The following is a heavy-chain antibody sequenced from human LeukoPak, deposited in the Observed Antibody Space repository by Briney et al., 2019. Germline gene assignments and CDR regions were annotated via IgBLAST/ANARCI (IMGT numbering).Heavy chain of an antibody. D-gene: IGHD4-23*01. CDR1: GFTVSTNY. CDR2: IYTGGST. Sequence: PGGSLRLSCAASGFTVSTNYISWVRQAPGKGLEWVSVIYTGGSTYYPDSVKGRFTLSRDNSKNTLYLQMKSLRAEDTAVYYCASHYDYGGSLDYWGQGTLVTVSS. CDR3: ASHYDYGGSLDY. J-gene: IGHJ4*02. V-gene: IGHV3-53*01.